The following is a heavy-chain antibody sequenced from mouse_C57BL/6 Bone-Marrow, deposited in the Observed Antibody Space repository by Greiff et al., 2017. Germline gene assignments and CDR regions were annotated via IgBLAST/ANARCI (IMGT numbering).Heavy chain of an antibody. CDR3: TRGGHGYYYCSSWWYFDV. CDR2: IYPGNSDT. Sequence: VQLKESGTVLARPGASVKMSCKTSGYTFTSYWMHWVKQRPGQGLEWIGAIYPGNSDTSYNQKFKGKAKLTAVNSASTAYMELIILTHDGSAVYYCTRGGHGYYYCSSWWYFDVWGTGTTVTVAS. D-gene: IGHD1-1*01. J-gene: IGHJ1*02. V-gene: IGHV1-5*01. CDR1: GYTFTSYW.